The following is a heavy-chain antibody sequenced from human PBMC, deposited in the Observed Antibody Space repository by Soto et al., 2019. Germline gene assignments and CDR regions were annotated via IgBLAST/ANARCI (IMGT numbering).Heavy chain of an antibody. CDR1: GYQFTGSY. J-gene: IGHJ4*02. V-gene: IGHV1-2*02. CDR2: IKPDTGST. CDR3: ARQYCSGTSCYWYFDF. D-gene: IGHD2-2*01. Sequence: QVRLVQSGADVQRPGASMNISCQASGYQFTGSYLHWVQRAPGHGLQWMGMIKPDTGSTTYAETFQERVTITTDTSAGTVFLGLGRLTSDDTATYYCARQYCSGTSCYWYFDFWGQGTFVSVSS.